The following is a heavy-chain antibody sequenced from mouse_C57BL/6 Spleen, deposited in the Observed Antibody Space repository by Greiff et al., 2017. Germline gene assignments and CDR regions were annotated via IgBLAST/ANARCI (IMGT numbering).Heavy chain of an antibody. J-gene: IGHJ3*01. Sequence: EVQGVESGAELVKPGASVKLSCTASGFNIKDYYMHWVKQRTEQGLAWIGRIDPEDGETKYAPKFQGKATITADTSSNTAYLQLSSLTSEDTAVYYWASGIYYDYAYWGQGTLVTVSA. CDR1: GFNIKDYY. CDR3: ASGIYYDYAY. D-gene: IGHD2-4*01. V-gene: IGHV14-2*01. CDR2: IDPEDGET.